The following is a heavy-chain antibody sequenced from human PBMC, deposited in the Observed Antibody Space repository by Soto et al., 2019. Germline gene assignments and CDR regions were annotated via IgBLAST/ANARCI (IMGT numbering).Heavy chain of an antibody. CDR2: IYSSGST. D-gene: IGHD5-18*01. V-gene: IGHV4-61*01. J-gene: IGHJ4*02. CDR3: ARDIRGYSRAFDY. CDR1: GDSVSSDNYY. Sequence: SETLSLTCTVPGDSVSSDNYYWTWIRQPPGKGLEWIGYIYSSGSTNYNPSLESRVTISLDTSSNQFSLKLTSVTAADTAVYYCARDIRGYSRAFDYWGQGTLVTVPS.